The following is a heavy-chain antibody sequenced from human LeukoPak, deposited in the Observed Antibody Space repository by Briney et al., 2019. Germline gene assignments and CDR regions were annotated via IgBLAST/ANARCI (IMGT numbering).Heavy chain of an antibody. Sequence: GASVKVSCKASGYTFTGYYMXWVRXAPGQXLEWMGWINPNSGGTNYAQKFQGRVTMTRDTSISTAYMELSRLTSDDTAVYYCATYPKEGVDYWGQGTLVTVSS. CDR1: GYTFTGYY. J-gene: IGHJ4*02. CDR3: ATYPKEGVDY. CDR2: INPNSGGT. V-gene: IGHV1-2*02.